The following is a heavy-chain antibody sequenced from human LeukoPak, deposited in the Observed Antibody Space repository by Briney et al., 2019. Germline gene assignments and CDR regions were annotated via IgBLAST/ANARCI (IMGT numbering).Heavy chain of an antibody. CDR3: ARLYYGSGSYSYYYYYYMDV. J-gene: IGHJ6*03. CDR1: GGSISSYY. Sequence: SETLSLTCTVSGGSISSYYWGWIRQPPGKGLEWIGSIYYSGSTYYNPSLKSRVTISVDTSKNQFSLKLSSVTAADTAVYYCARLYYGSGSYSYYYYYYMDVWGKGTTVTISS. D-gene: IGHD3-10*01. V-gene: IGHV4-39*01. CDR2: IYYSGST.